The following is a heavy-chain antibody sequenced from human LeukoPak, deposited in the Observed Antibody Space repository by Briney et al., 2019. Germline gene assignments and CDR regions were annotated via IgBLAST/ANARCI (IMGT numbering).Heavy chain of an antibody. CDR3: ARVTMRGSGSYYRSDY. J-gene: IGHJ4*02. CDR2: IYSGGST. D-gene: IGHD3-10*01. V-gene: IGHV3-66*01. CDR1: GFTVSSNY. Sequence: GGSLRLSCAASGFTVSSNYMSWVRQAPGKGLEWVSVIYSGGSTYYADSVKGRFTISRDNSKNTLYLQMNSLRAEDTAVYYCARVTMRGSGSYYRSDYWGQGTLVTVSS.